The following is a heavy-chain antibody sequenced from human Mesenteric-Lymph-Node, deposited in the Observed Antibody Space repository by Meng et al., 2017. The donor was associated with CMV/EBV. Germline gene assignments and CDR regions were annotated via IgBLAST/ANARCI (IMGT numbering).Heavy chain of an antibody. Sequence: GESLKISCVASRSTFSNYGMHWVRQAPGKGLEWVAFIRYDGTTKYYADSVKGRFTISRDNSNKTLYLQMNSLRAEDTAVYYCAKVAIVDTALGDVWGQRTTVTVSS. V-gene: IGHV3-30*02. CDR3: AKVAIVDTALGDV. J-gene: IGHJ6*02. CDR1: RSTFSNYG. CDR2: IRYDGTTK. D-gene: IGHD2-21*01.